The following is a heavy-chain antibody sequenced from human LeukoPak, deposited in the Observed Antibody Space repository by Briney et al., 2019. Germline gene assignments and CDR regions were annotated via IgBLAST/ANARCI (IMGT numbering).Heavy chain of an antibody. V-gene: IGHV3-21*01. CDR1: GFTFSSYS. CDR3: ARNYDSTGPFDY. CDR2: IRSSSSYI. J-gene: IGHJ4*02. Sequence: PGGALTLSCAASGFTFSSYSMNWVRQAPGKGLEWVSSIRSSSSYIYYAASVKGRFTISRANAKNSLYLQMNSLRAEDTAVYYCARNYDSTGPFDYWGQGTLVTVSS. D-gene: IGHD3-22*01.